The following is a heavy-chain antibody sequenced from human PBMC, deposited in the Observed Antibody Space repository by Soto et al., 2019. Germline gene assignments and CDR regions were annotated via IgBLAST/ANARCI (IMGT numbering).Heavy chain of an antibody. CDR2: MNPNSGNT. Sequence: ASVKVSCKASGYTFTSYDINWVRQATGQGLEWMGWMNPNSGNTGYAQKLQGRVTMTTDTSTSTAYMELRSLRSDDTAVYYCGRDLYQSVFYYGMDVWGQGTTVTVS. V-gene: IGHV1-8*01. CDR3: GRDLYQSVFYYGMDV. J-gene: IGHJ6*02. CDR1: GYTFTSYD. D-gene: IGHD2-2*01.